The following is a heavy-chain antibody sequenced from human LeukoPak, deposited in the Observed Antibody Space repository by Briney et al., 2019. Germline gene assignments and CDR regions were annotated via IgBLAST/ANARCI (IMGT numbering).Heavy chain of an antibody. J-gene: IGHJ3*02. CDR2: IFPSGGEI. CDR1: GFTFSTFA. CDR3: AKDLWWFGEFPNVFDI. Sequence: GGSLRLSCAASGFTFSTFAMIWVRQPPGKGLEWVSSIFPSGGEIHYADSVRGRFTISRDNSKNTLYLQMNSLRAEDTAVYYCAKDLWWFGEFPNVFDIWGQGTMVTVSS. V-gene: IGHV3-23*01. D-gene: IGHD3-10*01.